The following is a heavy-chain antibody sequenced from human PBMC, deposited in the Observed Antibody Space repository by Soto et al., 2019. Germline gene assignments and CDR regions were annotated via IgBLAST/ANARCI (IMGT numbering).Heavy chain of an antibody. J-gene: IGHJ4*02. Sequence: QVQLQESGPGLVKPLGTLSLTCGVSGGSISSSNWWSWVRQPPGKGLEWIGEFHHTGSTNYNPSLKIRVTISLDKPKNQFSLKLTSVTAADTAVYYCASRGGLAYFDYWGQGTLVTVSS. CDR1: GGSISSSNW. D-gene: IGHD3-3*01. CDR3: ASRGGLAYFDY. CDR2: FHHTGST. V-gene: IGHV4-4*02.